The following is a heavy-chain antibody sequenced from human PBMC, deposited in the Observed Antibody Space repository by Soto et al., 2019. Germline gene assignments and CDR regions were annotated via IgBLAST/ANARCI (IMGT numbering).Heavy chain of an antibody. CDR2: ISGSGGST. V-gene: IGHV3-23*01. CDR3: AKKGASGYYTPFDY. CDR1: GFTFSSYA. D-gene: IGHD3-22*01. Sequence: PGGSLRLSCAAXGFTFSSYAMSWVRQAPGKGLEWVSAISGSGGSTYYADSVKGRFTISRDNSKNTLYLQMNSLRAEDTAVYYCAKKGASGYYTPFDYWGQGTLVTVSS. J-gene: IGHJ4*02.